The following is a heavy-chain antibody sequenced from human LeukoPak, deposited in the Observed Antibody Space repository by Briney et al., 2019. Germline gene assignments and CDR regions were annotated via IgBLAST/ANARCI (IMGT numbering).Heavy chain of an antibody. CDR3: ARNPLRYFDWLLPSKYYYYYMDV. CDR2: INPSGGST. D-gene: IGHD3-9*01. CDR1: GYTFTSYY. Sequence: ASVKVSCKASGYTFTSYYMHWARQAPGQGLEWMGIINPSGGSTSYAQKFQGRVTMTRDMSTSTVYMELSSLRSEDTAVYYCARNPLRYFDWLLPSKYYYYYMDVWGKGTTVTVSS. J-gene: IGHJ6*03. V-gene: IGHV1-46*01.